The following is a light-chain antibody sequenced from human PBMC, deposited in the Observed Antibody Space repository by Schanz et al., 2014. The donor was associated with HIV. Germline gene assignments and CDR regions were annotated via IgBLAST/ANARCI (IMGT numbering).Light chain of an antibody. CDR2: GAS. V-gene: IGKV3D-15*01. Sequence: EIVMTQSPATLSVSPGERVTLSCRASQSVSSYLAWYQQKPGQAPRLLIYGASTRATGIPDRFSGSGSGTDFTLTISSLQPDDFATYYCQQYNSQGTFGQGTKVEIK. CDR1: QSVSSY. J-gene: IGKJ1*01. CDR3: QQYNSQGT.